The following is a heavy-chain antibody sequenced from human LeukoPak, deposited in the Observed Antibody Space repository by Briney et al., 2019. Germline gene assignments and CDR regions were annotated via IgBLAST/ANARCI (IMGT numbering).Heavy chain of an antibody. J-gene: IGHJ4*02. V-gene: IGHV1-18*01. CDR3: AREMATIVNQFDY. CDR2: ISPYNGNT. D-gene: IGHD5-24*01. Sequence: ASVKVSCKASGYTFTSYGISWVRQAPGQALEWMGWISPYNGNTNYAQKLQGRVTMTTDTSTTTAYMELRSLRSDDTAVYYCAREMATIVNQFDYWGQGTLVTVSS. CDR1: GYTFTSYG.